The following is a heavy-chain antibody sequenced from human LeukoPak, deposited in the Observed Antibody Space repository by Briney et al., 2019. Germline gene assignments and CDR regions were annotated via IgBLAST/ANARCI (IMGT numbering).Heavy chain of an antibody. CDR3: ARDFADASGNYCLDY. CDR2: INSNGGST. CDR1: GFTFSSYA. J-gene: IGHJ4*02. D-gene: IGHD3-10*01. Sequence: GGSLRLSCAASGFTFSSYAMHWVRQAPGRGLEYVSAINSNGGSTYYANSVKGRFTISRDNSKNTLYLQMGSLRAEDLALYYCARDFADASGNYCLDYWGLGTLVTVSS. V-gene: IGHV3-64*01.